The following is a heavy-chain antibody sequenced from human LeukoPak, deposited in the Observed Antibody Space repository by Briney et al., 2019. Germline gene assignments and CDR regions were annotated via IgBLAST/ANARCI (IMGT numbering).Heavy chain of an antibody. J-gene: IGHJ3*02. D-gene: IGHD1-1*01. CDR3: AKGASGTTGTTGAFDI. CDR2: ISGSGGST. V-gene: IGHV3-23*01. Sequence: GGSLRLSCAASGFTYSSYAMSWLRQAPGKGLEWVSAISGSGGSTYYADSVKGRFTISRDNSKNTLYLQMNSLRAEDTALYYCAKGASGTTGTTGAFDIWGQGTMVTVSS. CDR1: GFTYSSYA.